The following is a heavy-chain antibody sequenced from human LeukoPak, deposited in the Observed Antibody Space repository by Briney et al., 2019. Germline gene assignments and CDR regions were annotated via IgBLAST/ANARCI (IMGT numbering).Heavy chain of an antibody. CDR2: IRYDGSNK. J-gene: IGHJ5*02. CDR1: GFTFSKYG. CDR3: AKDRQCSSTSCYGGLFGP. D-gene: IGHD2-2*01. V-gene: IGHV3-30*02. Sequence: GGSLRLSCAASGFTFSKYGMHWVRQAPGKGLEWVAFIRYDGSNKYYADSVKGRFTISRDNSKNTLYLQMNSLRAEDTAVYYCAKDRQCSSTSCYGGLFGPWGQGTLVTVSS.